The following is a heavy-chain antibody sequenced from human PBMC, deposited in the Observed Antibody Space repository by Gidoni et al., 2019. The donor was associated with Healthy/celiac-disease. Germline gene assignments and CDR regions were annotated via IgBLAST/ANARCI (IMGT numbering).Heavy chain of an antibody. V-gene: IGHV3-9*01. CDR2: ISWNSGSI. Sequence: EVQLVESGGGLVQPGRSLRLSCAASGFTFDDYAMHWVRQAPGKGLEWVSGISWNSGSIGYADSVKGRFTISRDNAKNSLYLQMNSLRAEDTALYYCAKVGLRFDAFDIWGQGTMVTVSS. J-gene: IGHJ3*02. D-gene: IGHD5-12*01. CDR3: AKVGLRFDAFDI. CDR1: GFTFDDYA.